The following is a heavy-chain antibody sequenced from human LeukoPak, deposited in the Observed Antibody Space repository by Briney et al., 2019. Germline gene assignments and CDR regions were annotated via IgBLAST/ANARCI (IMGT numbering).Heavy chain of an antibody. CDR1: GGSFSGYY. CDR2: INHSGST. CDR3: ARHLPGYYDFWSGYYSSNYYYYGMGA. Sequence: PSETLSLTCAVYGGSFSGYYWSWIRQPPGKGLEWIGEINHSGSTNYNPSLKSRVTISVDTSKNQFSLKLSSVTAADTAVYYCARHLPGYYDFWSGYYSSNYYYYGMGAWGQGTTVTVSS. J-gene: IGHJ6*02. V-gene: IGHV4-34*01. D-gene: IGHD3-3*01.